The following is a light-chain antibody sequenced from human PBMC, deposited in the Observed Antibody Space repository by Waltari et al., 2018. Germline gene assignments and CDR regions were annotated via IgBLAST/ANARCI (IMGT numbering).Light chain of an antibody. CDR1: SSNIGSNY. Sequence: QSVLTQPPSASGTPGQRVTISCSGSSSNIGSNYVYWYQQLPGTAPKLLIYRNNQRPPGAPDRFSGSKSGTSASLAISGLRSEDEADYYCAAWDDSLSGPVFGGGTKLTVL. J-gene: IGLJ2*01. CDR2: RNN. V-gene: IGLV1-47*01. CDR3: AAWDDSLSGPV.